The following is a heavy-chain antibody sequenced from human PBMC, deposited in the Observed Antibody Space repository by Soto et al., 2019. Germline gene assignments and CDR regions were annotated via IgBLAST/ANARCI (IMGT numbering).Heavy chain of an antibody. CDR2: INPNSGAT. D-gene: IGHD6-13*01. CDR1: GYTFTGYY. J-gene: IGHJ4*02. V-gene: IGHV1-2*02. CDR3: ARDSDIAPLDY. Sequence: TVNVSCKASGYTFTGYYMHWVRQAPGQGLEWMGWINPNSGATNYAQKFQGRVTMTRDTSISTAYMELSRLRSDDTAVYYCARDSDIAPLDYWGQGTLVTVSS.